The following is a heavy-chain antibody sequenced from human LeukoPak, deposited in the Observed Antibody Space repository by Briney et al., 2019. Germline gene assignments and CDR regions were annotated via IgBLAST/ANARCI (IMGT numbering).Heavy chain of an antibody. Sequence: NPSETLSLTCTVSGVSISSYYWSWIRQPPGKGLEWIGYIYYSGSTNYNPSLKSRVTISVDTSKNQFSLKLSSVTAADTAVYYCARSTVVGDLFDYWGQGTLVTVSS. D-gene: IGHD4-23*01. CDR2: IYYSGST. V-gene: IGHV4-59*01. CDR1: GVSISSYY. CDR3: ARSTVVGDLFDY. J-gene: IGHJ4*02.